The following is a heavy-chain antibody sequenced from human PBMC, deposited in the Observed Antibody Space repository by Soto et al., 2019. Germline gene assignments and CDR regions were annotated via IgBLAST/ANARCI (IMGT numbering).Heavy chain of an antibody. V-gene: IGHV1-18*04. D-gene: IGHD3-3*01. J-gene: IGHJ2*01. CDR1: GYTFTSYG. Sequence: QVPLVQSGAEVKKPGASVKVSCKASGYTFTSYGISWVRQAPGQGLEWMGWISAYNGNTNYAQKLQGRVTMTTDTSTSTAYMELRSLRSDDTAVYYCARDTFPTYYDFWSGYLNFKAVAGVRQHEWYFDLWGRGTLVTVSS. CDR3: ARDTFPTYYDFWSGYLNFKAVAGVRQHEWYFDL. CDR2: ISAYNGNT.